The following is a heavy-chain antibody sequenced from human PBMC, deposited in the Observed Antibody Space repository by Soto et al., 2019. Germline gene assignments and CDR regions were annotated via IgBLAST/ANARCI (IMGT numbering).Heavy chain of an antibody. D-gene: IGHD2-2*03. CDR2: IYGGGNGP. V-gene: IGHV3-23*01. Sequence: EVQVLESGGGLVQPGGSLSLSCQAPGLPFSTFAMTWSRQAPGKGLEWVSRIYGGGNGPHYADSVKGRVTISRDNSKNTLYLQMNSLRAEDTAVYYCAKMEGMDPWAYSFDYWGQGTLVTVSS. J-gene: IGHJ4*02. CDR1: GLPFSTFA. CDR3: AKMEGMDPWAYSFDY.